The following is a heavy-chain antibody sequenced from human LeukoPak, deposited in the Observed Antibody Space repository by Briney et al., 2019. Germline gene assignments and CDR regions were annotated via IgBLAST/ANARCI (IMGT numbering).Heavy chain of an antibody. CDR1: GGSISSGSYY. Sequence: SQTLSLTCTVSGGSISSGSYYWSWIRQPAGTGLEWIGRIYTSGSTNYNPSLKSRVTISVDTSKNQFSLKLSSVTAADTAVYYCARDFLKTDAFDIWGQGTMVTVSS. CDR3: ARDFLKTDAFDI. CDR2: IYTSGST. J-gene: IGHJ3*02. V-gene: IGHV4-61*02.